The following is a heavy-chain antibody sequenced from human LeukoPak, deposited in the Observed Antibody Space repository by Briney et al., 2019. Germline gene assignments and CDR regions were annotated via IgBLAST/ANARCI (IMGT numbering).Heavy chain of an antibody. V-gene: IGHV1-18*01. D-gene: IGHD2-15*01. Sequence: ASVKLSCKAPGYTFTSYGISWVRQAPGQGLEWMGGISAYNGKTNYAQKIQGRVTMTTDTSTSTAYMELRSLRSDDTAVYYCARRVAASDYYYYYYMDVWGKGTTVTVSS. CDR1: GYTFTSYG. CDR2: ISAYNGKT. CDR3: ARRVAASDYYYYYYMDV. J-gene: IGHJ6*03.